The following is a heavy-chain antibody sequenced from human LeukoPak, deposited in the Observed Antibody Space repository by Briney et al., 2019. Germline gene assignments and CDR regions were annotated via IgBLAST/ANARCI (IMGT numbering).Heavy chain of an antibody. CDR3: VRRGPNNSGLDY. V-gene: IGHV3-21*01. J-gene: IGHJ4*02. D-gene: IGHD5-12*01. CDR1: GSTFSSDT. Sequence: PGGSLRLSCAASGSTFSSDTFNWVRQAPGKGLEWVASITSTSTYIYYADSVQGRFAVSRDNAKNSLYLQMNSLRAEDTAVFYCVRRGPNNSGLDYWGQGTLVTVSS. CDR2: ITSTSTYI.